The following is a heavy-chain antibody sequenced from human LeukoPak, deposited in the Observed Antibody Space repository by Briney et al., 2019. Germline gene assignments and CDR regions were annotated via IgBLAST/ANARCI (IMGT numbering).Heavy chain of an antibody. V-gene: IGHV3-74*01. CDR1: GFTFSSYW. CDR3: ARVVTAMALDC. D-gene: IGHD5-18*01. J-gene: IGHJ4*02. Sequence: GGSLRLSCAASGFTFSSYWMHWVRQAPGKGLVWVSRINTDGSSTSYADSVKGRFTISRDNAKNTLYLQMNSLRAEDTAVYYCARVVTAMALDCRGKGTLVTVSS. CDR2: INTDGSST.